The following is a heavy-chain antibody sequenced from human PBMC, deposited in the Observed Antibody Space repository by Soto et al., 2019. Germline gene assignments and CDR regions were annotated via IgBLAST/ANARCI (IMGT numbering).Heavy chain of an antibody. J-gene: IGHJ4*02. V-gene: IGHV1-18*04. Sequence: QVQLVQSGAEARKPGASVKVSCKTSGYTFTTYGINWVRQAPGQHLEWLGWISPRNGNTNYAQKVRDRVTLTTDASTGTAYLELKNVRSDDTAVYYCASAQLLPNPAFDFWGQGTLVTVSS. CDR2: ISPRNGNT. CDR3: ASAQLLPNPAFDF. D-gene: IGHD5-18*01. CDR1: GYTFTTYG.